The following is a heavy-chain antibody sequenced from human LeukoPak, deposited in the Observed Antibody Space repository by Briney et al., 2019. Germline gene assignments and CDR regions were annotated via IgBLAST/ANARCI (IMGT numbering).Heavy chain of an antibody. CDR1: GGTFSSYA. V-gene: IGHV1-69*01. Sequence: GSSVKVSCKASGGTFSSYAISWVRQAPGQGLEWMGGIIPIFGTANYAQKFQGRVTITADESTSTAYMELSSLRSEDTAVYYCARVREAVAPNYFDHWGQGTLVTVSS. CDR3: ARVREAVAPNYFDH. CDR2: IIPIFGTA. D-gene: IGHD6-19*01. J-gene: IGHJ4*02.